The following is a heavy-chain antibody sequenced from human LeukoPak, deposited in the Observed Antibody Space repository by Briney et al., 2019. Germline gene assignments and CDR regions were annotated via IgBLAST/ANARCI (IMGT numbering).Heavy chain of an antibody. D-gene: IGHD6-19*01. CDR3: ASLKVAAHVAPDAFDI. V-gene: IGHV4-4*02. CDR1: GGSISSSNW. Sequence: SGTLSLTCAVSGGSISSSNWWSWVRQPPGKGLEWIGEIYHSGSTNYNPSLKSRVTISVDKSKNQFSLKLSSVTAADTAVYYCASLKVAAHVAPDAFDIWGQGTMVTVSS. J-gene: IGHJ3*02. CDR2: IYHSGST.